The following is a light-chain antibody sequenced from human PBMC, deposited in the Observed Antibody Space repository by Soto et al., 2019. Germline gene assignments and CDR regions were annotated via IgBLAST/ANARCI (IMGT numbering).Light chain of an antibody. V-gene: IGKV3-15*01. J-gene: IGKJ2*01. CDR2: GAS. Sequence: EIVMTQSPATLSVSPGERATLSCRASQSVSSNLAWYQQKPGQAPRLLIYGASTRATGIPARFSGSGSGTEFTLTISILQSEEFAVYYCQQYNNWYTFGQGTKLEIK. CDR1: QSVSSN. CDR3: QQYNNWYT.